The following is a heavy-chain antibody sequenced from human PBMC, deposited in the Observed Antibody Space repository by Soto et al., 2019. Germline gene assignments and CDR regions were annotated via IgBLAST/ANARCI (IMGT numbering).Heavy chain of an antibody. CDR3: ARDRGVAPPVAGNTHYYYYMDV. J-gene: IGHJ6*03. Sequence: QDQLVQSGGEVKKPGASVKVSCKASGYSFTNYGITWVRQAPGQGFEWMGWISAYNGDTNYAQKLQGRVTMTTDGSTSTAYLELRSLRSDDTAVYYCARDRGVAPPVAGNTHYYYYMDVWGKGTTATVSS. CDR1: GYSFTNYG. D-gene: IGHD6-19*01. CDR2: ISAYNGDT. V-gene: IGHV1-18*01.